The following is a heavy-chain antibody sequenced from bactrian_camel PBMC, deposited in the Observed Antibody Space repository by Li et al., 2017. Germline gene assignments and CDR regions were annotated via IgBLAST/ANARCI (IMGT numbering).Heavy chain of an antibody. V-gene: IGHV3S40*01. CDR1: GFTFSTSG. D-gene: IGHD6*01. Sequence: DVQLVESGGGLVQAGGSLRLSCAASGFTFSTSGMSWVRQAPGKGLEWVSAIDSGGATTDYADSVKGRFTMFGDNARNTLYLQMNSLKTEDTAVYYCAAPLMYGGSWRGADFGYWGQGTQVTVS. CDR3: AAPLMYGGSWRGADFGY. CDR2: IDSGGATT. J-gene: IGHJ6*01.